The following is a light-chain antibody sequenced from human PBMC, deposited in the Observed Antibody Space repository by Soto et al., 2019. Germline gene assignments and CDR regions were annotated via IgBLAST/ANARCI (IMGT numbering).Light chain of an antibody. Sequence: IVMTQSPATLSVSPGERATLSCRASQRVSSNVAWYQQKPGQAPRLLLYGASARATGVPARFSGSGSGIQFTLTISSLEHEDFAVYYCQLRSNWLFTFGPGTKVDI. CDR1: QRVSSN. CDR3: QLRSNWLFT. CDR2: GAS. J-gene: IGKJ3*01. V-gene: IGKV3-15*01.